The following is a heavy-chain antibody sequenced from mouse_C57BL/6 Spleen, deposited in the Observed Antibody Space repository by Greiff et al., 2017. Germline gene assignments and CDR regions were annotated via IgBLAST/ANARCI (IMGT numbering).Heavy chain of an antibody. Sequence: VQLQQSGAELVKPGASVKISCKASGYAFSSYWMNWVKQRPGKGLEWIGQIYPGDGDTNYNGKFKGKATLTADKSSSTAYMQLSSLTSEDSAVYFCAREDYGSSYYFDYWGQGTTLTVSS. J-gene: IGHJ2*01. CDR3: AREDYGSSYYFDY. CDR1: GYAFSSYW. CDR2: IYPGDGDT. V-gene: IGHV1-80*01. D-gene: IGHD1-1*01.